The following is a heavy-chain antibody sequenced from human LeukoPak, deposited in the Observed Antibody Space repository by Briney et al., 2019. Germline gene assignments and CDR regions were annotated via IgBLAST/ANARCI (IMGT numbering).Heavy chain of an antibody. CDR3: AKDGYHDSGPLSDAFDI. V-gene: IGHV3-23*01. J-gene: IGHJ3*02. CDR1: GFTFSSYA. CDR2: ISGSGGST. Sequence: GGSLRLSCAASGFTFSSYAMSWVRQAPGKGLEWVSAISGSGGSTYYADSVKGRFTISRDNSKNTLYLQMNSLRAEDTAVYYCAKDGYHDSGPLSDAFDIWGQGTMVTVSS. D-gene: IGHD3-22*01.